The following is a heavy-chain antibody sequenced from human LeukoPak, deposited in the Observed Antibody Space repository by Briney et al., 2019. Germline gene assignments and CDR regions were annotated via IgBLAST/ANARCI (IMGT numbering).Heavy chain of an antibody. CDR2: ISGSGGST. CDR3: ARLGFLDIVVVPAAGNWFDP. Sequence: PGGSLRLSCAASGFTFSNYAMSWVRQAPGKGLEWVSGISGSGGSTYYADSVKGRLTISRDNSKNTLYLQMDSLRAEDTAMYYCARLGFLDIVVVPAAGNWFDPWGQGTLVTVSS. CDR1: GFTFSNYA. J-gene: IGHJ5*02. V-gene: IGHV3-23*01. D-gene: IGHD2-2*03.